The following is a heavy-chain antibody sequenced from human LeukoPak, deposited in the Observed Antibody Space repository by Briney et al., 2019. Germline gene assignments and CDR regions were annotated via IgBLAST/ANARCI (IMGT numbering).Heavy chain of an antibody. CDR1: GFTFSSYS. D-gene: IGHD3-3*01. V-gene: IGHV3-21*04. CDR2: ISSSSSYI. Sequence: GGSLRLSCAASGFTFSSYSMTWVRQAPGKGLEWVSSISSSSSYIYYADSVKGRFTISRDNAKNSLYLQMNSLRAEDTAVYYCAKILRDFWSGYYYGMDVWGQGTTVTVSS. J-gene: IGHJ6*02. CDR3: AKILRDFWSGYYYGMDV.